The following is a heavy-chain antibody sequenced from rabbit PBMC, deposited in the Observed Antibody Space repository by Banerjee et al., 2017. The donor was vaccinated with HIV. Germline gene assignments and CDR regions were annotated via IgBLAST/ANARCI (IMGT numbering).Heavy chain of an antibody. CDR3: ARDLADYTGYNYVTRLDL. Sequence: QEQLVESGGGLVQPGGSLTLSCKGSGFDFSSYGVSWVRQTPGKGLEWIACIYAGSSGSTYYASWAKGRFTISKTSSTTVTLQMTSLTAADTATYFCARDLADYTGYNYVTRLDLWGPGTLVTVS. V-gene: IGHV1S45*01. CDR1: GFDFSSYG. CDR2: IYAGSSGST. D-gene: IGHD7-1*01. J-gene: IGHJ3*01.